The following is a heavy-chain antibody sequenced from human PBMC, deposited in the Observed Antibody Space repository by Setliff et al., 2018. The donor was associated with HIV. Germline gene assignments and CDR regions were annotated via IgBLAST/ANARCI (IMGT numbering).Heavy chain of an antibody. CDR1: GGSISSHY. CDR2: FYYSGST. Sequence: PSETLSLTCTVSGGSISSHYWSWIRPPPGKGLEWIGYFYYSGSTNYNPSLKSRVTISVDTSKNQFYLKLSSVTAADTAVYYCARGGGFLEWLSPMDVWGRGTTVTVSS. CDR3: ARGGGFLEWLSPMDV. V-gene: IGHV4-59*11. D-gene: IGHD3-3*01. J-gene: IGHJ6*03.